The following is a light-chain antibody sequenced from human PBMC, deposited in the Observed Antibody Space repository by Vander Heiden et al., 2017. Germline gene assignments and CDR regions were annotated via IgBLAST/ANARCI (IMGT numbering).Light chain of an antibody. CDR2: GNS. CDR1: SSNIGAGYD. V-gene: IGLV1-40*01. J-gene: IGLJ3*02. Sequence: HSALTQPPPVSGAPAQTLTIPCTASSSNIGAGYDVHWYQQLPGTAPKLLIYGNSNRPSGVPDRFSGSKSGTSASLAITGLQAEDEADYYCQSYDSSRSGSVFGGGTKLTVL. CDR3: QSYDSSRSGSV.